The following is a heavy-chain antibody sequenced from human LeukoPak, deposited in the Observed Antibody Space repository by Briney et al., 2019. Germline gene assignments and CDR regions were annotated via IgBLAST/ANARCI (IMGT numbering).Heavy chain of an antibody. V-gene: IGHV1-2*02. D-gene: IGHD6-13*01. CDR1: GYTFTCYY. CDR2: INPNNGGT. J-gene: IGHJ4*02. CDR3: AAAPGAAGGGC. Sequence: ASVKVSCKTSGYTFTCYYIHWVRQAPRQRLEWMRWINPNNGGTNYAQQFQGRVTMTRATSISTAYMELNRLKSDATAVYYCAAAPGAAGGGCWGQGTLVTVSS.